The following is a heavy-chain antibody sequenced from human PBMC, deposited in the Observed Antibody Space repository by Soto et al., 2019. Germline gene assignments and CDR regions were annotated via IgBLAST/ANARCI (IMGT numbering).Heavy chain of an antibody. CDR3: ARDNYVWGSYSFSGLNGNNEFDY. Sequence: QVQLVESGGGVVQPGRSLRLSCVASGFTFSSYAMHWVRQAPGKGLEWVAVISYDGSNKYYADSVKGRFTISRDNSKNTLYLQMNSLRAEDTAVYYCARDNYVWGSYSFSGLNGNNEFDYWGQGTLVTVSS. D-gene: IGHD3-16*02. V-gene: IGHV3-30-3*01. J-gene: IGHJ4*02. CDR2: ISYDGSNK. CDR1: GFTFSSYA.